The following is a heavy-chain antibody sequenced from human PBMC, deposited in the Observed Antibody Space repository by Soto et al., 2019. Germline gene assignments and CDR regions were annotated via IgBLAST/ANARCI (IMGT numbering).Heavy chain of an antibody. CDR2: IRGSGGST. D-gene: IGHD6-19*01. V-gene: IGHV3-23*01. CDR1: GFTFSSYD. CDR3: AKAKSSGWYFSDY. J-gene: IGHJ4*02. Sequence: GGSLRLSCAGTGFTFSSYDMSWVRQAPGKGLEWVSTIRGSGGSTYYADSVKGRFTISRDNSKNTLYLQMNSLRAEDTAVYYCAKAKSSGWYFSDYWGQGTLVTVSS.